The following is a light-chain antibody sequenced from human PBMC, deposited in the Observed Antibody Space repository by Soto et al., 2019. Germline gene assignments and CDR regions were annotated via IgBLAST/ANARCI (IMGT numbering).Light chain of an antibody. CDR3: QQYDNVPLT. CDR1: QDISNY. V-gene: IGKV1-33*01. CDR2: EAS. J-gene: IGKJ4*01. Sequence: EIQMTQSPSSLSASVGDRVTITCXASQDISNYLSWYQQKPGKAPKLLIYEASNLAAGVPSRFSGSGSGTDFTFIISSLQPEDIATYYCQQYDNVPLTFGGGTKVDIK.